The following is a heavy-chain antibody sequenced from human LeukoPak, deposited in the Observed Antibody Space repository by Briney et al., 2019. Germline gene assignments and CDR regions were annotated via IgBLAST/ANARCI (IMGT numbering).Heavy chain of an antibody. J-gene: IGHJ4*02. D-gene: IGHD4-11*01. CDR1: GFTFSASA. Sequence: GGSLRLSCAASGFTFSASAMTWVRQAPAKGLEWVSSVNGGGSSTYYADSVKGRFTISRDNSKNTLYLQMNSLRAEDTAVYYCANPLQQPSYFDYWGQGTLSPSPQ. V-gene: IGHV3-23*01. CDR2: VNGGGSST. CDR3: ANPLQQPSYFDY.